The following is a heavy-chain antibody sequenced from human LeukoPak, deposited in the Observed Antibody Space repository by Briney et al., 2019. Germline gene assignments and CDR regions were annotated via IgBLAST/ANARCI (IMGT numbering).Heavy chain of an antibody. Sequence: SQTLSLTCTVSGGSISSGGYYWSCIPQHPGKGLEWIGYIYYSGSTYYNPSLKSRVTISVDTSKNQFSLKLSSVTAADTAVYYCARAGCSSTSCKNYYYYYMDVWGKGTTVTVSS. D-gene: IGHD2-2*01. CDR3: ARAGCSSTSCKNYYYYYMDV. CDR1: GGSISSGGYY. J-gene: IGHJ6*03. CDR2: IYYSGST. V-gene: IGHV4-31*03.